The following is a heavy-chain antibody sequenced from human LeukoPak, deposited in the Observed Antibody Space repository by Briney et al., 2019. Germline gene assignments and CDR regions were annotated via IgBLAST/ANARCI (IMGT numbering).Heavy chain of an antibody. CDR3: ARGLRWYNSGIGY. CDR1: AYSFTSYD. V-gene: IGHV1-8*01. D-gene: IGHD3-10*01. CDR2: MNPNSGNT. Sequence: ASGKLSFNSAAYSFTSYDINLVRHATGQGLELMGGMNPNSGNTGYAQKFQGRVTMTRTTSISTAYMELSSLRSEATTVYYCARGLRWYNSGIGYWGQGTLVTVSS. J-gene: IGHJ4*02.